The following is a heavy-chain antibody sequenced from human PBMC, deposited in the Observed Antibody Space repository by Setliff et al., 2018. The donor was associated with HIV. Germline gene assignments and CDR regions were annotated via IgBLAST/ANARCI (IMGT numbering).Heavy chain of an antibody. CDR3: ARYYYNSRSYIDAYDI. CDR2: INPDSDKIT. Sequence: ASVKVSCKASGYDFTLRYIHWVRQATGQGFEWLGMINPDSDKITVYAQQFQGRVAITRDKSTSTVYMELSGLTSADTAIYYCARYYYNSRSYIDAYDIWGQGTEVTVSS. D-gene: IGHD3-10*01. J-gene: IGHJ3*02. V-gene: IGHV1-46*01. CDR1: GYDFTLRY.